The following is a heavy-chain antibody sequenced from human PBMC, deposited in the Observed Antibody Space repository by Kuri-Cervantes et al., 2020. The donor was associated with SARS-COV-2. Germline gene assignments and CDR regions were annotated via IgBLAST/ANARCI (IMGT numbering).Heavy chain of an antibody. CDR2: VRGKANNYAT. CDR1: GFSFSNYG. J-gene: IGHJ4*02. Sequence: LSLTCAASGFSFSNYGMHWVRQASGKGLEWVGRVRGKANNYATAYAASVKGRFTISRDDSKNMAYLQMNSLKTEDTAVYYCTTLIDYWGQGALVTVSS. V-gene: IGHV3-73*01. CDR3: TTLIDY.